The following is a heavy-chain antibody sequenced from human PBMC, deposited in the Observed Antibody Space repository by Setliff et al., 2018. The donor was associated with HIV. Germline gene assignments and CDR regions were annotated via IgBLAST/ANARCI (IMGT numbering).Heavy chain of an antibody. CDR1: GGSFRGYY. J-gene: IGHJ6*02. Sequence: PSETLSLTCAVYGGSFRGYYWSWIRRTPGKGLEWIGEINHSGSTNFNPSLKSRVTISVDMSKNQFSLKLSSVTAADTAVYYCATARDRIYYYYGMDVRGQGTTVTVSS. CDR2: INHSGST. CDR3: ATARDRIYYYYGMDV. V-gene: IGHV4-34*01.